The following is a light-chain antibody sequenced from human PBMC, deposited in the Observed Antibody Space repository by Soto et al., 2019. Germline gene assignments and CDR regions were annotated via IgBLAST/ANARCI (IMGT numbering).Light chain of an antibody. CDR2: EVS. J-gene: IGLJ2*01. V-gene: IGLV2-14*01. CDR1: SSDVGTYKY. CDR3: SSYTSRSTPV. Sequence: QSALTQPASVSGSPGQSITISCTGTSSDVGTYKYVSWYQQLPGKAPKLMIYEVSNRPSGVSNRFSGYKSGNTASLTISELQAEDEADSYCSSYTSRSTPVFGGGTKLNVL.